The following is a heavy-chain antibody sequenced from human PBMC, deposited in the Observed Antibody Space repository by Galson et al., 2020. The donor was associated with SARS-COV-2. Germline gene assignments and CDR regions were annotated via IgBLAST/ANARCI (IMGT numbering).Heavy chain of an antibody. D-gene: IGHD6-13*01. J-gene: IGHJ4*02. V-gene: IGHV3-30*18. CDR3: VKPGIAAAQPFDY. Sequence: GGSLRLSCAASGFTFSSYGMHWVRQAPGKGLEWVAVISYDGSNKYYADSVKGRFTISRDNSKNTLYLQMNSLRAEDTAVYYCVKPGIAAAQPFDYWGQGTLVTVSS. CDR1: GFTFSSYG. CDR2: ISYDGSNK.